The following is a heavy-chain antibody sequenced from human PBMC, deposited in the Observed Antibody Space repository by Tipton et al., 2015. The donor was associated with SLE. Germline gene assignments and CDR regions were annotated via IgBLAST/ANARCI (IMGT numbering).Heavy chain of an antibody. D-gene: IGHD1-14*01. J-gene: IGHJ4*02. CDR3: VSGVGNTGRFHY. CDR1: GGSFSSHY. V-gene: IGHV4-34*01. Sequence: TLSLTCAVYGGSFSSHYWSWIRQLPGKGLEWIGIVYRTAYYNPSLKSRVTVSVETSKNEVSLKLNSVTASDTAVYYCVSGVGNTGRFHYWGQGALVTVSS. CDR2: VYRTA.